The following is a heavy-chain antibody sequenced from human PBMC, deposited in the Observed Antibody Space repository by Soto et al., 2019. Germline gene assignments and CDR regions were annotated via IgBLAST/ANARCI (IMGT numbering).Heavy chain of an antibody. D-gene: IGHD4-17*01. CDR2: IYPGDSET. CDR1: GYTFSSYW. J-gene: IGHJ4*01. V-gene: IGHV5-51*01. CDR3: ARWMGPRPVTKMSRLHN. Sequence: PGASLKISCQASGYTFSSYWIAWVRQMPGQGLEWVGIIYPGDSETRYSPALQGQVTISADRSTTTAYLQWSSLKASDSGTYYCARWMGPRPVTKMSRLHNWGRRNRVTVDS.